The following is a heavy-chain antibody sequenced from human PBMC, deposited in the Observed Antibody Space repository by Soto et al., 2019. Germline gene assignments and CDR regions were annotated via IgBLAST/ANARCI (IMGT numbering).Heavy chain of an antibody. Sequence: QVQLQESGPGLVKPSETLSLTCNVSSGSISSYFWTWIRQPPGKGLEWIGYIYYSGSTNYNPSLKSRVTLSVDTSRNQLSLKLRSVPAADTAVYFCASHQTWGSAFDIWGQGTMVTVSS. D-gene: IGHD3-16*01. J-gene: IGHJ3*02. V-gene: IGHV4-59*08. CDR1: SGSISSYF. CDR3: ASHQTWGSAFDI. CDR2: IYYSGST.